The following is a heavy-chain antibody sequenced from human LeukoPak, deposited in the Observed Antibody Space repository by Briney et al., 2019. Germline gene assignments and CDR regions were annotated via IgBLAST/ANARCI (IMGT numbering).Heavy chain of an antibody. D-gene: IGHD6-6*01. Sequence: ASVKVSCKASGYTFTGYYMHWVRQAPGQGLEWMGWINPNSGGTNYAQKFQGRVTMTRDTSISTAYMELSRLRSEDTAVYYCARGSPYSSSSGYFDYWGQGTLVTVSS. J-gene: IGHJ4*02. CDR1: GYTFTGYY. CDR2: INPNSGGT. V-gene: IGHV1-2*02. CDR3: ARGSPYSSSSGYFDY.